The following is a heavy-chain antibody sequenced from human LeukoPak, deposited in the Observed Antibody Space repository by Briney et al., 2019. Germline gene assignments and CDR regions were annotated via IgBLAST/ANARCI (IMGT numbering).Heavy chain of an antibody. V-gene: IGHV3-23*01. Sequence: PGGSLRLSCAASGFTFSRYAMNWVRQAPGKGLEWVSTINGGGGDTYYADSVKGRFTISRDNSKNTLYLQMNSLRAEDTAVYYCAKEGGASRFDYWGQGTLVTVSS. J-gene: IGHJ4*02. CDR3: AKEGGASRFDY. CDR1: GFTFSRYA. D-gene: IGHD5-12*01. CDR2: INGGGGDT.